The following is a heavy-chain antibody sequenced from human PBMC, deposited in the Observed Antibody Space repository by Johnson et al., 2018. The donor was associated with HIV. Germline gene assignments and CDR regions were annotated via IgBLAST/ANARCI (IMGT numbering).Heavy chain of an antibody. D-gene: IGHD1-26*01. CDR2: IYSYGTT. Sequence: VLLVESGGGLVQPGGSLRLSCAASGFTFSSYWMSWVRQAPGKGLEWVSVIYSYGTTSFAQSVKGRFSISRDVSKNILYLQMHSLRTEDTAYYYCARDLPGIYDAFDIWGQGTMVTVSS. V-gene: IGHV3-66*01. CDR3: ARDLPGIYDAFDI. CDR1: GFTFSSYW. J-gene: IGHJ3*02.